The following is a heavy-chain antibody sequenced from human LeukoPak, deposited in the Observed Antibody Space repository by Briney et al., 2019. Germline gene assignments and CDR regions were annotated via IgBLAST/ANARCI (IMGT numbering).Heavy chain of an antibody. Sequence: PGGSLRLSCAASGFTFSNAWMSWVRQPPGKGLEWIGIIYYSGSTYSNPSLRSRVTISVDTSKNQFSLKLSSVTAADTAVYYCASFSHTGSDAFDIWGQGTMVTVSS. J-gene: IGHJ3*02. D-gene: IGHD2-8*02. CDR3: ASFSHTGSDAFDI. CDR2: IYYSGST. V-gene: IGHV4-38-2*01. CDR1: GFTFSNAW.